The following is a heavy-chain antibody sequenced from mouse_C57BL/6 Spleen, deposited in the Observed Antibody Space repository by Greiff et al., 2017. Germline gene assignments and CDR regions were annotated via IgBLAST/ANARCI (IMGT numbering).Heavy chain of an antibody. V-gene: IGHV1-69*01. D-gene: IGHD1-1*01. CDR3: ARRSYGSSHDWYFEV. J-gene: IGHJ1*03. CDR2: IDPSDSYT. CDR1: GYTFTSYW. Sequence: QVQLQQPGAELVMPGASVKLSCKASGYTFTSYWMHWVKQRPGQGLEWIGEIDPSDSYTNYNQKFKGKSTLTVDKSSSTAYMQLSSLTSEDSAVYYCARRSYGSSHDWYFEVWGTGTTVTVSS.